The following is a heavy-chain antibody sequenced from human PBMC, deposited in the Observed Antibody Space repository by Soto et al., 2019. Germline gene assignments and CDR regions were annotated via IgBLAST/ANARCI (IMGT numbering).Heavy chain of an antibody. Sequence: EVQLAESGGGLAQPGGSLRLSCAASGFTLSGYAMDWVRQAPGKGLEYVSGISSNAVGTYYAHSVQGRFTISRDNSKNTVYLQMGSLRPEDMAVYYCARRARPDFYYMDVWGKGTTVTVSS. V-gene: IGHV3-64*01. CDR1: GFTLSGYA. CDR3: ARRARPDFYYMDV. CDR2: ISSNAVGT. D-gene: IGHD6-6*01. J-gene: IGHJ6*03.